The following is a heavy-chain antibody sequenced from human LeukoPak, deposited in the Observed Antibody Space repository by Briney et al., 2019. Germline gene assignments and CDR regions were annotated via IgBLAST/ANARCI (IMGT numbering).Heavy chain of an antibody. CDR2: IKQDGSEK. J-gene: IGHJ2*01. Sequence: GGSLRLSCAASGFTVSSTYMSWVRQAPGKGLEWVANIKQDGSEKYYVDSVKGRFTISRDNAKNSLYLQMNSLTAEDTAVYYCARGVTVTTSDYWYFDLWGRGTLVTVSS. V-gene: IGHV3-7*03. CDR3: ARGVTVTTSDYWYFDL. CDR1: GFTVSSTY. D-gene: IGHD4-17*01.